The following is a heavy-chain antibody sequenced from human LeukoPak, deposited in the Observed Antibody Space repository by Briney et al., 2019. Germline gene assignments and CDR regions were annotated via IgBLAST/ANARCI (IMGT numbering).Heavy chain of an antibody. V-gene: IGHV1-2*02. CDR3: ARDYYDSSGYPNSFDY. Sequence: ASVKVSCTASGYTFTSYYMHWVRQAPGQGLEWMGWINPNSGGTNYAQTFQGRVTMTRDTSISTAYMELSRLRSDDTAVYYCARDYYDSSGYPNSFDYWGQGTLVTVSS. CDR1: GYTFTSYY. D-gene: IGHD3-22*01. J-gene: IGHJ4*02. CDR2: INPNSGGT.